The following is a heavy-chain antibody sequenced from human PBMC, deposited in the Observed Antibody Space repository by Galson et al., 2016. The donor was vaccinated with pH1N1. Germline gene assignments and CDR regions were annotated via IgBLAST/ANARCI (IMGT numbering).Heavy chain of an antibody. J-gene: IGHJ5*01. D-gene: IGHD3-3*01. CDR2: VSGTGTT. CDR1: GGSISSDSDY. Sequence: TLSLTCTVSGGSISSDSDYWTWIRQPAGKGLEWIGRVSGTGTTNYNPSLKSRVTISIDTSKNQFSLKMASVTAADTAVYFCARESLEWLIISGHRVELNWFDSWGQGTPVTVSS. CDR3: ARESLEWLIISGHRVELNWFDS. V-gene: IGHV4-61*02.